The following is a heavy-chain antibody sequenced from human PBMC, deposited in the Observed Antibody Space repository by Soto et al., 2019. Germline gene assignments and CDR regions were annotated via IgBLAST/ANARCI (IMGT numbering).Heavy chain of an antibody. V-gene: IGHV3-74*01. CDR2: INPDGSTT. CDR3: ARDREMAAAGIGFYYFGMDV. CDR1: GFTFSSFW. D-gene: IGHD6-13*01. J-gene: IGHJ6*02. Sequence: GGSLRLSCAASGFTFSSFWMHWVRQAPGKGLVWVSRINPDGSTTTYADSVKGRFTISRDNAKSTLYLQMNSLRAEDTAVYYCARDREMAAAGIGFYYFGMDVWGQGTTVTVSS.